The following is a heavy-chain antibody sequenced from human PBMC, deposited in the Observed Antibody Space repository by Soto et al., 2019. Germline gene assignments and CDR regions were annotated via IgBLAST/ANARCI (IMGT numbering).Heavy chain of an antibody. CDR1: GFTFSSYA. J-gene: IGHJ3*02. D-gene: IGHD2-2*01. V-gene: IGHV3-23*01. CDR3: ASPPDIVVVPAAQGDAFDI. Sequence: EVQLLESGGGLVQPGGSLRLSCAASGFTFSSYAMSWVRQAPGKGLEWVSAISGSGGSTYYADSVKGRFTISRDNSKNTLYLQMNSLRAEDTAVYYCASPPDIVVVPAAQGDAFDIWGQGTMVTVSS. CDR2: ISGSGGST.